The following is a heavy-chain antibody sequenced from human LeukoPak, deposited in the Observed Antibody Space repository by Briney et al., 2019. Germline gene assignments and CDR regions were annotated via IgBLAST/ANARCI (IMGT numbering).Heavy chain of an antibody. CDR1: GYTFTSYG. CDR3: ARGPGGRSGYYPLEDHYYYYYMDV. D-gene: IGHD3-22*01. V-gene: IGHV1-18*01. CDR2: ISAYKGNT. J-gene: IGHJ6*03. Sequence: GASVKVSCKASGYTFTSYGINWVRQAPGQGLEWMGWISAYKGNTNYAQKFQGRVTMTTDTSTSTACMELRSLRSDDTAVYYCARGPGGRSGYYPLEDHYYYYYMDVWGKGTTVTVSS.